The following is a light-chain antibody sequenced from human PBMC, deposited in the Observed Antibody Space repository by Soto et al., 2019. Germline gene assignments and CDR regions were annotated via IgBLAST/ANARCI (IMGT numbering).Light chain of an antibody. CDR2: LAS. J-gene: IGKJ1*01. V-gene: IGKV2-28*01. CDR3: MQTLQTPWT. CDR1: QSLLHRNGYNY. Sequence: DIVMSQSPPSLPVTPGEPASISCRSSQSLLHRNGYNYLDWYLQKPGQSPQLLIYLASKRASGVTDRFSGSGSGTDFTLKISRVEADDVGVFYCMQTLQTPWTFGQGTKVDIK.